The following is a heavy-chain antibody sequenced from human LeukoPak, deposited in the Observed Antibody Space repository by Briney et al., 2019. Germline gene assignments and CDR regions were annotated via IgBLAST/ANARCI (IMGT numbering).Heavy chain of an antibody. J-gene: IGHJ4*02. CDR3: AGDQGWNYLEFDY. V-gene: IGHV1-46*01. Sequence: ASVKVSCKASGYTFTSYYMHWVRQAPGQGLEWMGIINPSGGSTSYAQKLQGRVTMTTDTSTSTAYMELRSLRSDDTAVYYCAGDQGWNYLEFDYWGQGTLVTVSS. D-gene: IGHD1-7*01. CDR1: GYTFTSYY. CDR2: INPSGGST.